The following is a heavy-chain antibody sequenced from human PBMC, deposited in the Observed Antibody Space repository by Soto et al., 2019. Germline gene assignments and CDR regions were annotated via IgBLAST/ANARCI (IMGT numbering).Heavy chain of an antibody. Sequence: QVQLVQSGAEVKKPGSSVKVSCKASGGTFSSYAISWVRQAPGPGLEWMGGIIPIFGTANYAQKFQGRVTITADESTSTADMELSSLRSEDTAVYYCARGVYYYGSGSYYNSYYYDYGMDVWGQGTTVTVSS. CDR1: GGTFSSYA. J-gene: IGHJ6*02. V-gene: IGHV1-69*01. CDR3: ARGVYYYGSGSYYNSYYYDYGMDV. D-gene: IGHD3-10*01. CDR2: IIPIFGTA.